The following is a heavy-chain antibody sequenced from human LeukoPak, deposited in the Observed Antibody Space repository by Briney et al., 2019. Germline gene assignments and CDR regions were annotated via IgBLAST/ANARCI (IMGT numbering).Heavy chain of an antibody. Sequence: ASVKVSCKASGYTFTGYYMHWVRQAPGQGLEWMGWINPNSGGTNYAQKFQGRVTMTRDTSISTAYMELSRLRSDDTAVYYCARGLGGVVVPAAPKGWFDPWGQETLVTVSS. CDR2: INPNSGGT. D-gene: IGHD2-2*01. V-gene: IGHV1-2*02. CDR1: GYTFTGYY. CDR3: ARGLGGVVVPAAPKGWFDP. J-gene: IGHJ5*02.